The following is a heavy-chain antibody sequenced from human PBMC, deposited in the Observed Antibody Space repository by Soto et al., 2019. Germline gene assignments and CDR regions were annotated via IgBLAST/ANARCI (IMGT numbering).Heavy chain of an antibody. CDR1: GGSISSGGYY. D-gene: IGHD2-21*01. V-gene: IGHV4-31*09. CDR3: ATLPPRIVVVFTEMPT. CDR2: IYPSGIT. Sequence: SETLSLTCTVSGGSISSGGYYWSWIRQHPGKGLQWIGYIYPSGITYYNPSLRSRVTMSVDKSNNEFSLSLTSVTAADTAVYYCATLPPRIVVVFTEMPTWGQGILVTVS. J-gene: IGHJ5*02.